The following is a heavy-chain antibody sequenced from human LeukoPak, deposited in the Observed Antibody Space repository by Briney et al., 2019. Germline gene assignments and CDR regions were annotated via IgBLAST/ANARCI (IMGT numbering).Heavy chain of an antibody. CDR2: ISGSDDLT. CDR3: AKAATRRAASNYYYYGMDV. CDR1: GFTFSAYA. Sequence: GGSLRLSCAASGFTFSAYAMSWVCQAPGKGLEWVSVISGSDDLTYYSDSVKGRFTISRDNSKNILYLQMNSLRADDTALYYCAKAATRRAASNYYYYGMDVWGHGTTVTVFS. V-gene: IGHV3-23*01. D-gene: IGHD4-11*01. J-gene: IGHJ6*02.